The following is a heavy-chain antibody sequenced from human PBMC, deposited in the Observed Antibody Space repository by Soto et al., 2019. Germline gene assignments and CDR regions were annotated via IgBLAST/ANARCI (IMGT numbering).Heavy chain of an antibody. CDR2: IIPIFGTA. CDR1: GGTFSSYA. D-gene: IGHD2-2*01. V-gene: IGHV1-69*12. CDR3: ARVEDIVLVPAAAAYDYGMDV. J-gene: IGHJ6*02. Sequence: QVQLVQSGAEVKKPGSSVNVSCKASGGTFSSYAISWVRQAPGQGLEWMGGIIPIFGTANYAQKFQVRVTITADESTSTAYMELSSLRSEDTAVYYCARVEDIVLVPAAAAYDYGMDVWGQVTTVTVSS.